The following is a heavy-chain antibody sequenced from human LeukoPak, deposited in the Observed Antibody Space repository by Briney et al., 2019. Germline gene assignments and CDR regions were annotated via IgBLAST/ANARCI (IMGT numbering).Heavy chain of an antibody. CDR1: GGSISSSSYY. CDR3: ARDSGYDFRHFDY. Sequence: SETLSLTCTVSGGSISSSSYYWGWIRQPPGKGLEWIGSIYHSGSTYYNPSLKSRVTISVDRSKNQFSLKLSSVTAADTAVYYCARDSGYDFRHFDYWGQGTLVTVSS. J-gene: IGHJ4*02. CDR2: IYHSGST. D-gene: IGHD3-3*01. V-gene: IGHV4-39*07.